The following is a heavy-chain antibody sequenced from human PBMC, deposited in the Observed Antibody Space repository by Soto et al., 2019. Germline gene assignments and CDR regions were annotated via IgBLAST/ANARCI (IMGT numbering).Heavy chain of an antibody. Sequence: SVKVSCKASGGTFSSYAISWVRQAPGQGLEWMGGIIPIFGTANYAQKFQGRVTITADESTSTAYMELSSLRSEDTAVYYCARDGRYCSSTSCLGFDPWGQGTLVTV. D-gene: IGHD2-2*01. J-gene: IGHJ5*02. CDR1: GGTFSSYA. CDR2: IIPIFGTA. CDR3: ARDGRYCSSTSCLGFDP. V-gene: IGHV1-69*13.